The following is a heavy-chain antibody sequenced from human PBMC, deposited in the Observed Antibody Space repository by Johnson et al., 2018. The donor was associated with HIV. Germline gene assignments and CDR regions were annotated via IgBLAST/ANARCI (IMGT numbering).Heavy chain of an antibody. CDR3: AKSGGGPYAFDI. Sequence: QVQLVESGGGLVQPGGSLRLSCAASGFTFSDYYMSWIRQAPGKGLEWVSYISSTKNTIYYADSVKGRFTISRDNSKNTLYLQMNSLRAEDTAVYYCAKSGGGPYAFDIWGQGTMVTVSS. CDR2: ISSTKNTI. J-gene: IGHJ3*02. CDR1: GFTFSDYY. V-gene: IGHV3-11*01. D-gene: IGHD3-10*01.